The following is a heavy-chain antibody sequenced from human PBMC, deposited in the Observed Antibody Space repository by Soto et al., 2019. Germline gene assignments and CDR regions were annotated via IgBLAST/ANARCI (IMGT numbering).Heavy chain of an antibody. V-gene: IGHV4-39*02. CDR2: IYYSGST. J-gene: IGHJ5*02. Sequence: PSETLSLTCTVSGGSISSSSYYWGWIRQPPGKGLEWIGSIYYSGSTYYNPSLKSRVTISVDTSKNQFSLKLSSVTAADTAVYYCAKDPVAGTNKPTRFDPWGQGTLVTVSS. CDR3: AKDPVAGTNKPTRFDP. CDR1: GGSISSSSYY. D-gene: IGHD6-19*01.